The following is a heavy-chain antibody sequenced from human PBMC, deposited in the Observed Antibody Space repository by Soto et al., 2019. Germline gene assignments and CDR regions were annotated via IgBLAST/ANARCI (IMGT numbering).Heavy chain of an antibody. CDR3: ESAGYSSGPLWF. Sequence: SETLSLTCTVSGGSFSDYYWNWIRQPPGKGLEWIGSIFYSGSPTYNPSLKSRVTISVDTSKNHVSLRLSSVTAADTAMYYCESAGYSSGPLWFWGQGILVTVSS. V-gene: IGHV4-59*01. D-gene: IGHD6-19*01. CDR2: IFYSGSP. J-gene: IGHJ4*02. CDR1: GGSFSDYY.